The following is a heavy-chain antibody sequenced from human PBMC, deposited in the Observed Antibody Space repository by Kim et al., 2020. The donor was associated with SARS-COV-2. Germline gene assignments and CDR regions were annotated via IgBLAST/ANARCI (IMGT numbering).Heavy chain of an antibody. D-gene: IGHD2-2*01. V-gene: IGHV3-23*01. CDR2: ISANSGST. Sequence: GGSLRLSCAASGFSFSNYAMTWVRQAPGKGLEWVSSISANSGSTYYSDSVKGRFTISRDNSKNTLYLQMNSLRAEDTAVYHCAKDTVVVPAAGAWFDRWGQGTLVTVSS. J-gene: IGHJ5*02. CDR3: AKDTVVVPAAGAWFDR. CDR1: GFSFSNYA.